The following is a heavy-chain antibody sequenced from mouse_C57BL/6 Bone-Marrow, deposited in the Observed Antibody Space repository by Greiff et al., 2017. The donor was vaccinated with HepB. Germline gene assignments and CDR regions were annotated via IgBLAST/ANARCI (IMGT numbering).Heavy chain of an antibody. Sequence: QVQLQQPGAELVKPGASVKLSCKASGYTFTSYWMQWVKQRPGQGLEWIGEIDPSDRYTNYNQKFKGKATLTVDTSSSTAYMQLSSLTSEDSAVYYCATYYGSPWYFDVWGTGTTVTVSS. CDR3: ATYYGSPWYFDV. CDR1: GYTFTSYW. J-gene: IGHJ1*03. V-gene: IGHV1-50*01. CDR2: IDPSDRYT. D-gene: IGHD1-1*01.